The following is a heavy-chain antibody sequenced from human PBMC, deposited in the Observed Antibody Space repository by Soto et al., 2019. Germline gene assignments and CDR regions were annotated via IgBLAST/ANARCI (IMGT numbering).Heavy chain of an antibody. Sequence: SGGSLRLSCAASGFTFSSYAMSWVRQAPGKGLEWVSAISGSGGSTYYADSVKGRFTISRDNSKNTLYLQMNSLRAEDTAVYYCAKVGPNTYYYDSSGYYYALDYWGQGTLVTVS. J-gene: IGHJ4*02. CDR1: GFTFSSYA. CDR2: ISGSGGST. V-gene: IGHV3-23*01. CDR3: AKVGPNTYYYDSSGYYYALDY. D-gene: IGHD3-22*01.